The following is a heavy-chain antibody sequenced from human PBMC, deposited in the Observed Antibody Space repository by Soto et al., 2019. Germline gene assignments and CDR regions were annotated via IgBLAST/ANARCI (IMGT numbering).Heavy chain of an antibody. Sequence: SEPLSLTCAVYGGSFSGYYWSWIRQPPGKGLEWIGEINHSGSTNYNPSLKSRVTISVDTSKNQFSLKLSSVTAADTAVYYCARGKGYDYVWGSYRYLRHYCDYWGQGTLVTVSS. CDR2: INHSGST. D-gene: IGHD3-16*02. V-gene: IGHV4-34*01. CDR1: GGSFSGYY. CDR3: ARGKGYDYVWGSYRYLRHYCDY. J-gene: IGHJ4*02.